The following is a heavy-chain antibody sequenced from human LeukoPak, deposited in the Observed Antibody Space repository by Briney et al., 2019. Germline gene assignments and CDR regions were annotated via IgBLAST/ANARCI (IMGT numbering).Heavy chain of an antibody. Sequence: GGSLRLSCAASGFTFNTYTMHWVRQAPGKGLEWVIVISYDGSKKYCADSVKGRFTISRDNSKNTLYLQMNSLRVEDTAVYYCTRDRSIGDQRLDYWGQGTLVTVSS. D-gene: IGHD6-6*01. V-gene: IGHV3-30*04. J-gene: IGHJ4*02. CDR2: ISYDGSKK. CDR3: TRDRSIGDQRLDY. CDR1: GFTFNTYT.